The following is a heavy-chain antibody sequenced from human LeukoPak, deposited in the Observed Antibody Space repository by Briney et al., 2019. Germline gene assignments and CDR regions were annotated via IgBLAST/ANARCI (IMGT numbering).Heavy chain of an antibody. Sequence: ASVKVSCKVSGYTLTELSMHWVRQAPGKGLEWMGGFDPEGGETIYAQKFQGRVTMTEDTSTDTAYMELSSLRSEDTAVYYCATPGQLRYTFDYWGQGTLVTVSS. CDR3: ATPGQLRYTFDY. V-gene: IGHV1-24*01. J-gene: IGHJ4*02. D-gene: IGHD2-2*01. CDR1: GYTLTELS. CDR2: FDPEGGET.